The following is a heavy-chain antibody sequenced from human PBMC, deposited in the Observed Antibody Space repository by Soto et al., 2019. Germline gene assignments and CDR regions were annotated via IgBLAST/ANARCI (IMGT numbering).Heavy chain of an antibody. V-gene: IGHV1-18*01. CDR2: ISAYNGNT. Sequence: QVQLVQSGGEVKKPGASVKVSCKASGYTFTTYGISWVRQAPGQGLEWMGWISAYNGNTSYAQKLQGRVTMTTDTSTSTAYTEPRSPRSDDTAVYYCEGVFFRLFAFDMWGKWTMVTVSS. CDR1: GYTFTTYG. CDR3: EGVFFRLFAFDM. J-gene: IGHJ3*02. D-gene: IGHD3-22*01.